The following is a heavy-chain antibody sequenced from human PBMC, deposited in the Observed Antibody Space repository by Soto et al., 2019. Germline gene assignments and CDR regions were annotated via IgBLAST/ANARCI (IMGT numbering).Heavy chain of an antibody. J-gene: IGHJ6*02. Sequence: HPGGSLRLSCSASGFTFSSYAMHWVRQAPGKGLEYVSAISSNGGSTYYADSVKGRFTISRDNSKNTLYLQMSSLRAEDTAVYYCVKVVGYYYDSSGPMDVWGQGTTVTVSS. CDR1: GFTFSSYA. V-gene: IGHV3-64D*06. CDR2: ISSNGGST. CDR3: VKVVGYYYDSSGPMDV. D-gene: IGHD3-22*01.